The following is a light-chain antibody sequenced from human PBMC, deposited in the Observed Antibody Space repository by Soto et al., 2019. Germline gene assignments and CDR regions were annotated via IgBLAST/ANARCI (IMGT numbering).Light chain of an antibody. Sequence: QSALTQPASVSGSPGQSITISCTGTSSDIGGYNYVSWYQQHPGKAPKVMIYDVINRPSGVSDRFSGSKSGNTASLTISGLQADDEADYYCSSFATTNTRVVFGGGTKLTVL. CDR3: SSFATTNTRVV. J-gene: IGLJ2*01. CDR1: SSDIGGYNY. CDR2: DVI. V-gene: IGLV2-14*03.